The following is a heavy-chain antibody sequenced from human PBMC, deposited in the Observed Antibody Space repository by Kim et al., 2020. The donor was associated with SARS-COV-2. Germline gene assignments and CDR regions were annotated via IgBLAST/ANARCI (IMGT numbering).Heavy chain of an antibody. V-gene: IGHV1-69*13. D-gene: IGHD3-22*01. J-gene: IGHJ5*02. CDR3: ASMGRGYSPYNWFDP. Sequence: SVKVSCKASGGTFSSYAISWVRQAPGQGLEWMGGIIPIFGTANYAQKFQGRVTITADESTSTAYMELSSLRSEDTAVYYCASMGRGYSPYNWFDPWGQGTLVTVSS. CDR1: GGTFSSYA. CDR2: IIPIFGTA.